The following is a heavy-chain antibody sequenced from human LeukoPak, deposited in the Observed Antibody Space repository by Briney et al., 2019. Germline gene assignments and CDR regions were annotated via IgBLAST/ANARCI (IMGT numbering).Heavy chain of an antibody. J-gene: IGHJ3*02. D-gene: IGHD1-26*01. CDR3: ARPSGSYGSDAFDI. Sequence: GESLKISCKGSGYNFISYWIAWVRQMPGKGLEWMGIIYPGDSDTRYSPSFQGQVTISADKSISTAYLQWSSLKASDTAMYYCARPSGSYGSDAFDIWGQGTMVTVSS. CDR2: IYPGDSDT. CDR1: GYNFISYW. V-gene: IGHV5-51*01.